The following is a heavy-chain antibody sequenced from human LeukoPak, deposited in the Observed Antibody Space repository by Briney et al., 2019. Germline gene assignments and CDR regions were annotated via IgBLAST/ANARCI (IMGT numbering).Heavy chain of an antibody. CDR2: IIPIFGTA. CDR1: GATFSSYA. V-gene: IGHV1-69*13. J-gene: IGHJ4*02. D-gene: IGHD1-26*01. CDR3: ARDGSYSGSSNHFDY. Sequence: SVKVSCKASGATFSSYAISWVRQAPGQGLEWMGGIIPIFGTANYAQKFQGRVTITADESTSTAYMELSSLRSEDTAVYYCARDGSYSGSSNHFDYWGQGTLVTVSS.